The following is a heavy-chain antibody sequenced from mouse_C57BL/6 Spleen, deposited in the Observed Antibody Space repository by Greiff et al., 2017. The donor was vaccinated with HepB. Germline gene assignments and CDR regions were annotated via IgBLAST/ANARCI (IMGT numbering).Heavy chain of an antibody. CDR2: IFPGSGST. D-gene: IGHD3-2*02. V-gene: IGHV1-75*01. CDR3: ARRGDSSGPYYFDY. CDR1: GYTFTDYY. J-gene: IGHJ2*01. Sequence: QVQLQQSGPELVKPGASVKISCKASGYTFTDYYINWVKQRPGQGLEWIGWIFPGSGSTYYNEKFKGKATLTVDKSSSTAYMLLSSLTSEDSAVYFCARRGDSSGPYYFDYWGQGTTLTVSS.